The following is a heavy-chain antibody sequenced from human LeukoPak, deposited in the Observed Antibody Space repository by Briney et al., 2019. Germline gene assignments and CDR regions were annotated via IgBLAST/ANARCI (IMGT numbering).Heavy chain of an antibody. D-gene: IGHD3-10*01. V-gene: IGHV3-21*01. Sequence: GGSLRLSCAASGFTLSDYHMNWVRQAPGKGLERLSSITTISHYIYYAGAVRGRFTISRDNAKNSLYLQMNSLRGEDTAVYYCARSGGPGTYHQLRYNWFDPWGQGTLVTVSS. CDR3: ARSGGPGTYHQLRYNWFDP. CDR2: ITTISHYI. CDR1: GFTLSDYH. J-gene: IGHJ5*02.